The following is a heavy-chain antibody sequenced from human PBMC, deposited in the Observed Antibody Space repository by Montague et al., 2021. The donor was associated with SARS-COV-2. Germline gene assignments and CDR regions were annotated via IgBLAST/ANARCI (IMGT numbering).Heavy chain of an antibody. CDR2: IYDSGGA. V-gene: IGHV4-59*01. CDR1: GGSMRRYY. D-gene: IGHD3-3*01. J-gene: IGHJ4*02. CDR3: ARRGTGNYEILDY. Sequence: SETLSLTCTISGGSMRRYYWTWIRQLPGKELEWIGSIYDSGGARYNPSLKSRVSISVDASKIQFSLRVTSVTAADTAVHFCARRGTGNYEILDYWGQGILVTVSS.